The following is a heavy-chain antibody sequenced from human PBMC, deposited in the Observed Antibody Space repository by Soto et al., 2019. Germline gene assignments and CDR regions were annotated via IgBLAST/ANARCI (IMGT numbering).Heavy chain of an antibody. CDR3: AHLYAESGYDWRYDP. CDR2: IYWDDDK. Sequence: SGPTLVNPTQILTLTCNFSGFSLSTKGVGVGWIRQPPGKALEWLGIIYWDDDKRYRPSLNNRLTITKDTSKNQVVLTMTNVDTVDTGTYFCAHLYAESGYDWRYDPWGQGTRVTVSS. D-gene: IGHD5-12*01. CDR1: GFSLSTKGVG. J-gene: IGHJ5*02. V-gene: IGHV2-5*02.